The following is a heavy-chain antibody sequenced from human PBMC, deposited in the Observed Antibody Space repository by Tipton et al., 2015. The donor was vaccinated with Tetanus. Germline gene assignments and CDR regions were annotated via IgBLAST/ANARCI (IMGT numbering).Heavy chain of an antibody. D-gene: IGHD3-10*01. CDR1: GGSFSGYY. J-gene: IGHJ4*02. V-gene: IGHV4-34*01. CDR3: ARVVGSGSYYKMGRRYYFDY. Sequence: TLSLTCAVYGGSFSGYYWSWIRQPPGKGLEWIGEINHSGSTNYNPSLKSRVTISVDTPKNQFSLKLSSVTAADTAVYYCARVVGSGSYYKMGRRYYFDYWGQGTLVTVSS. CDR2: INHSGST.